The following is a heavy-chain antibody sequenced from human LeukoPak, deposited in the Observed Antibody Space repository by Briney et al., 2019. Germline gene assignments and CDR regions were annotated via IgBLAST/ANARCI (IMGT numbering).Heavy chain of an antibody. CDR3: AKARPALDGYNRPDY. CDR1: GFTFSSYA. Sequence: GGSLRLSCAASGFTFSSYAVSWVRQAPGKGLEWVSAISGSGGSTNYADSVKGRFTISRDNSKNTLYLQMNSLRAEDTAVYYCAKARPALDGYNRPDYWGQGTLVTVSS. D-gene: IGHD5-24*01. CDR2: ISGSGGST. J-gene: IGHJ4*02. V-gene: IGHV3-23*01.